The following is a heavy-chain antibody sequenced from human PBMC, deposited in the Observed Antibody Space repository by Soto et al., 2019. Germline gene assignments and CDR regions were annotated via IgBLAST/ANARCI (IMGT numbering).Heavy chain of an antibody. Sequence: QVQLVESGGGVVQPGRSLRLSCAASGFTFSSYGMHWVRQAPGKGLEWVAVIWYEGSNKYYADSVKGRFTISRDNSKNTLYLQMNSRRAEDTAVYYCAREAGYCSGGSCWDYGMDVWGQGTTVTVSS. J-gene: IGHJ6*02. CDR2: IWYEGSNK. CDR3: AREAGYCSGGSCWDYGMDV. CDR1: GFTFSSYG. D-gene: IGHD2-15*01. V-gene: IGHV3-33*01.